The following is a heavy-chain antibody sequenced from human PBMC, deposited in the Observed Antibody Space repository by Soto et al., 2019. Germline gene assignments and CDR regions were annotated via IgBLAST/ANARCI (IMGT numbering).Heavy chain of an antibody. J-gene: IGHJ4*02. Sequence: GGALKSSCKGSGYSFTSYWIGWVRQMPGKGLEWMGIIYPGDSDTRYGPSFQGQVTISADTSTSTAYLQWGSLKASDTAMYYCATTPYNSDFYMYFWGPGTLVTVSS. D-gene: IGHD1-1*01. CDR1: GYSFTSYW. CDR3: ATTPYNSDFYMYF. CDR2: IYPGDSDT. V-gene: IGHV5-51*01.